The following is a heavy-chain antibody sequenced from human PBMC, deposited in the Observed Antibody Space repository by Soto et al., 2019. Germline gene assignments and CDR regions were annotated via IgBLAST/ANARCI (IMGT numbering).Heavy chain of an antibody. CDR1: GFSFGSFA. V-gene: IGHV3-33*06. Sequence: QVQLVESGGGVVQPGRSLRLSYAASGFSFGSFAMHWVRQAPGTGLEWVAIIWYDGSNKYYADSVKGRFTISRDNSKNTLYLQMNSLRDEDTAVYYCAKGYRQCSEWGQGTLVTVSS. D-gene: IGHD5-18*01. J-gene: IGHJ4*02. CDR3: AKGYRQCSE. CDR2: IWYDGSNK.